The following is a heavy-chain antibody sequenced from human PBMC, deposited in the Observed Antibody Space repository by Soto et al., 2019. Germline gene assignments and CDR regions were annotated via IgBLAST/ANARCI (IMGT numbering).Heavy chain of an antibody. CDR2: INPNSDGT. J-gene: IGHJ4*02. D-gene: IGHD6-19*01. V-gene: IGHV1-2*02. CDR3: ARDASIAVDATVDY. CDR1: GCTFTEYH. Sequence: ASLKVSCKASGCTFTEYHIHWVLQAPGQGLEWMGWINPNSDGTEDAQKFQGRVIMTRDRSISAAYMEPSRLTSDDTAVYYCARDASIAVDATVDYWTQGTLVTVS.